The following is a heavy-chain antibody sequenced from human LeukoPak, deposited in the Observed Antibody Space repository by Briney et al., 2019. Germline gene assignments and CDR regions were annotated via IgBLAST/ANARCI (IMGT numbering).Heavy chain of an antibody. V-gene: IGHV4-61*02. CDR2: IYPSGST. CDR1: GDSISSGSYY. Sequence: SETLSLTCTVSGDSISSGSYYWSWIRQPAGKGLEWIGRIYPSGSTNYNPSLKSRVTISVDTSKNQFSLKLASVTAADTAVYYCARVDGSCSGGSCPSGNWFDPWGQGTLVTVSS. D-gene: IGHD2-15*01. J-gene: IGHJ5*02. CDR3: ARVDGSCSGGSCPSGNWFDP.